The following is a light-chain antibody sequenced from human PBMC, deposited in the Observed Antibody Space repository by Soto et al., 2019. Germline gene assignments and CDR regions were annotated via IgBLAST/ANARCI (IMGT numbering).Light chain of an antibody. CDR2: AAS. CDR1: QGIRND. CDR3: IQDYNYPLT. J-gene: IGKJ4*01. V-gene: IGKV1-6*01. Sequence: ALQMTQSPSSLSASVGDRVTITCRASQGIRNDLGWYQQKPGKAPKLLIYAASSLQSGVPSRFSGSGSGTDFTLTISSLQPEDFATYYCIQDYNYPLTFGGGTKVEIK.